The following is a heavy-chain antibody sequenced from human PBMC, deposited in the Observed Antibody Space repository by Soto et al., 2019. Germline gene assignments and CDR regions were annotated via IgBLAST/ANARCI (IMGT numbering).Heavy chain of an antibody. CDR2: IDYSGTA. D-gene: IGHD1-20*01. J-gene: IGHJ4*02. CDR3: ARITGRHLDY. CDR1: SGSISVTNVF. V-gene: IGHV4-39*01. Sequence: SETLSLTCTVSSGSISVTNVFWGWVRQPPGKGLEWIGNIDYSGTAYFSPSLATRVTFHVDTSKNQFSLTLYSVTAADTAVYYCARITGRHLDYWGQGIMVSVSS.